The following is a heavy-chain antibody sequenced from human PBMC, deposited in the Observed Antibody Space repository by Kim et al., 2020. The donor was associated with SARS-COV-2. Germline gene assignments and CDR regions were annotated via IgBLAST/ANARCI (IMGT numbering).Heavy chain of an antibody. Sequence: GGSLRLSCAASGFTFRSYWMSWVRQAPGKGLEWVSNIKQDGSEKQHVDSVRGRFTISRDNAKNSLYLQMNNLRVEDTAVYYCVRDCGGDCYSYWGPVALVTVSS. CDR2: IKQDGSEK. V-gene: IGHV3-7*01. J-gene: IGHJ4*02. CDR1: GFTFRSYW. D-gene: IGHD2-21*01. CDR3: VRDCGGDCYSY.